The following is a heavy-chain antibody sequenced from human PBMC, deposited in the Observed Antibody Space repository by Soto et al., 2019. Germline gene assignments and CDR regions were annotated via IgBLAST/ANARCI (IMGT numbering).Heavy chain of an antibody. CDR2: IYYSGST. CDR1: GGSISSYY. V-gene: IGHV4-59*08. J-gene: IGHJ6*02. CDR3: AAPLPNYYYYGMDV. Sequence: SETLSLTCTVSGGSISSYYWSWIRQPPGKGLEWIGYIYYSGSTNYNPSLKSRVTISVDTSKNQFSLKLSSVTAADTAVYYCAAPLPNYYYYGMDVWGQGTTVTVSS.